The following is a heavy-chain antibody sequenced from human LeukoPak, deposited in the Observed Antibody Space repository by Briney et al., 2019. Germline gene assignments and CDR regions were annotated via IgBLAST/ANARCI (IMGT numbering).Heavy chain of an antibody. CDR3: ARVTKDEYSSSWDYYYYMDV. V-gene: IGHV4-4*07. D-gene: IGHD6-6*01. Sequence: SETLSLTCTVSGGSISSYYWSWIRQPAGKGLEWIGRIYTSGSTNYNPSLKSRVTMSVDTSKNQFSLKLSSVTAADTAVYYCARVTKDEYSSSWDYYYYMDVWGKGTTVTVSS. CDR2: IYTSGST. J-gene: IGHJ6*03. CDR1: GGSISSYY.